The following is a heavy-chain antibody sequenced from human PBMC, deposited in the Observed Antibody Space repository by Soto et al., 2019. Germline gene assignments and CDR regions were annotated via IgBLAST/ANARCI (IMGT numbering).Heavy chain of an antibody. CDR2: INHSGST. D-gene: IGHD3-3*01. CDR1: GGSFSGYY. J-gene: IGHJ6*02. Sequence: PSETLSLTCAVYGGSFSGYYWSWIRQPPGKGLEWIGEINHSGSTNYNPSLKSRVTISVDTSKNQFSLKLSSVTAADTAVYYCARGRTYYDFWGGYYNSNYYYGMDVWGQGTTVTVSS. CDR3: ARGRTYYDFWGGYYNSNYYYGMDV. V-gene: IGHV4-34*01.